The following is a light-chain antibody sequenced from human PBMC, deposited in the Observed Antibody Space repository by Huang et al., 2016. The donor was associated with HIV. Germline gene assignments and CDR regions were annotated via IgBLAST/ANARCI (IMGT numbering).Light chain of an antibody. CDR1: QGFSST. CDR3: QQRNTWPFT. V-gene: IGKV3-11*01. Sequence: EIVLTQSPATLSLSPGERATLSCRPSQGFSSTLAWYQQKPGQAPRLLIYDASTRASGVPGRFSGSGSGTDFTLTISSLEPEDFAVYYCQQRNTWPFTFGPGTKVDIK. CDR2: DAS. J-gene: IGKJ3*01.